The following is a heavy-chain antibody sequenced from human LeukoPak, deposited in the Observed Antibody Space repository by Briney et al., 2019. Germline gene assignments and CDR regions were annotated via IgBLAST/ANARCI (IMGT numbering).Heavy chain of an antibody. CDR1: VGPIISSSYY. V-gene: IGHV4-39*01. CDR3: ARHVVGNYDLLSFDY. CDR2: MFYSGNT. J-gene: IGHJ4*02. Sequence: SDTLSLTCGVSVGPIISSSYYWGWIRQPPGKGLEWIASMFYSGNTYYNPSLKSRVTISVDTTENQVSLKLSSVTAAHTAVYYCARHVVGNYDLLSFDYWGQGSLDTVSS. D-gene: IGHD2-21*01.